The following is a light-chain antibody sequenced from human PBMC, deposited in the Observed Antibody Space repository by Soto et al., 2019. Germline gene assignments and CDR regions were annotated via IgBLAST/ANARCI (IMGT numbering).Light chain of an antibody. CDR3: CSFTGTYV. CDR1: SSDVGGSNY. V-gene: IGLV2-11*01. CDR2: DVS. J-gene: IGLJ1*01. Sequence: QSALTQPRSVSGSPGQSVTISCTGTSSDVGGSNYVSWYQQHPGKAPKLMIHDVSKRPSGVPDRFSASKSGNTASLTISGLQAEDEADYYCCSFTGTYVFGTGTKVTVL.